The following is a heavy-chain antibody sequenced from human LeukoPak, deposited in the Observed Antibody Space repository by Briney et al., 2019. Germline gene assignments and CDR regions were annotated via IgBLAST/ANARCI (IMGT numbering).Heavy chain of an antibody. Sequence: GGSLRLSCAASGFTFSSYGMHWVRQAPGKGLEWVAFIRYDGSNKYYADSVKGRFTISRDNSKNTLYLQMKSLRAEDTAVYYCAKEYYYGSGSYYNFDYWGQGTLVTVSS. CDR1: GFTFSSYG. CDR2: IRYDGSNK. CDR3: AKEYYYGSGSYYNFDY. D-gene: IGHD3-10*01. J-gene: IGHJ4*02. V-gene: IGHV3-30*02.